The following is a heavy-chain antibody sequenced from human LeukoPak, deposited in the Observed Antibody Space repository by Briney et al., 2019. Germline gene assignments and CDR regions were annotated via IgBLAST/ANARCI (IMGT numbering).Heavy chain of an antibody. CDR1: GFTFSSYA. D-gene: IGHD2-15*01. J-gene: IGHJ5*02. Sequence: GGSLRPSCAASGFTFSSYAMHWVRQAPGKGLEWVAVISYDGSNKYYADSVKGRFTISRDNSKNTLYLQMNSLRAEDTAVYYCARDPSYCSGGSCWWFDPWGQGTLVTVSS. CDR3: ARDPSYCSGGSCWWFDP. CDR2: ISYDGSNK. V-gene: IGHV3-30-3*01.